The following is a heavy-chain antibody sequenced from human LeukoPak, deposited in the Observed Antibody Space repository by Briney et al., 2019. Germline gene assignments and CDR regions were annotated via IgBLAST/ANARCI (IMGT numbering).Heavy chain of an antibody. D-gene: IGHD2-15*01. CDR2: ISYSGST. CDR3: AGCRGGGWQNYFDT. J-gene: IGHJ5*02. Sequence: SQTLSLTCTVSGGSISSYYWSWIRQPPGKGLEWIGYISYSGSTNYNPSLKSRVTMSVDTSKNQFSLKLSSVTAADTAVYYCAGCRGGGWQNYFDTWGQGTLVTVSS. V-gene: IGHV4-59*08. CDR1: GGSISSYY.